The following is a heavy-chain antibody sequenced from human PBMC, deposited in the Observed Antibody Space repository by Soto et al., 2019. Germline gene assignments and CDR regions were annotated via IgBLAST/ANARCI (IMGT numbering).Heavy chain of an antibody. Sequence: GASVKVSCKASGGTFSSYAISWVRQAPGQGLEWMGGIIPIFGTANYAQKFQGRVTITADESTSTAYMELSSLRSEDTAVYYCAREAGIAAAGPTSLRYWGQGTLVTVSS. CDR2: IIPIFGTA. CDR3: AREAGIAAAGPTSLRY. D-gene: IGHD6-13*01. J-gene: IGHJ4*02. V-gene: IGHV1-69*13. CDR1: GGTFSSYA.